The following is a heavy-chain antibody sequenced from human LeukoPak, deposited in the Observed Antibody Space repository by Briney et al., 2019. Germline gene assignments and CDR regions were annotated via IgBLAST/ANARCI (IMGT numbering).Heavy chain of an antibody. CDR2: IYYDGST. CDR1: GGSITSSSFY. CDR3: ARQGAGYNWFDP. Sequence: PSETPSLTCTVSGGSITSSSFYWGWIRQPPGKGLEWIGSIYYDGSTYYNPSLKSRVTISVDTSKTQFSLKLSSVTAADTAVYYCARQGAGYNWFDPWGQGTLVTVSS. V-gene: IGHV4-39*01. J-gene: IGHJ5*02.